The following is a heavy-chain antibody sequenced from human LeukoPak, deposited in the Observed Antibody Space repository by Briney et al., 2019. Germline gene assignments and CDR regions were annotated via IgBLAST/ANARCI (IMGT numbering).Heavy chain of an antibody. CDR1: GGSFSGYY. Sequence: SETLSLTCAVYGGSFSGYYWSWVRQPPGKGLEWIGEIYHSGSTNYNPSLKSRVTISVDKSKNQFSLKLSSVTAADTAVYYCASRNSGDAFDIWGQGTMVTVSS. V-gene: IGHV4-34*01. CDR3: ASRNSGDAFDI. J-gene: IGHJ3*02. CDR2: IYHSGST. D-gene: IGHD1-26*01.